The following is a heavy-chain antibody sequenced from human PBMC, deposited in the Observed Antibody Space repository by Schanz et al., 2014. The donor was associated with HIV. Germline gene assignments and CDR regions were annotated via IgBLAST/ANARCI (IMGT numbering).Heavy chain of an antibody. CDR2: IWYDGSNK. CDR1: GFTFSNYG. D-gene: IGHD4-17*01. Sequence: QVQLVESGGGVVQPGRSLRLSCTASGFTFSNYGMHWVRQAPGKGLEWEAAIWYDGSNKFYADSVKGRFTISRDNSKNTLYLQMNNLRAEDTAVYGCARQGLRFSSWLDYWGQGTPVTVS. V-gene: IGHV3-33*01. J-gene: IGHJ4*02. CDR3: ARQGLRFSSWLDY.